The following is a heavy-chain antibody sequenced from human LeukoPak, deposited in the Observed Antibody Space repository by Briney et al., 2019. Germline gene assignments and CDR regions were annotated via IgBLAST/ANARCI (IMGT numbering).Heavy chain of an antibody. CDR3: ARGGGYKALFDY. D-gene: IGHD1-14*01. CDR1: GGSISSGGYS. CDR2: IYYSGST. V-gene: IGHV4-31*03. J-gene: IGHJ4*02. Sequence: PSETLSLTCTVSGGSISSGGYSWSWIRQHPGKGLEWIGYIYYSGSTYYNPSLKSRVTISVDTSKNQFSLKLSSVTAADTAVYYCARGGGYKALFDYWGQGTLVTVSS.